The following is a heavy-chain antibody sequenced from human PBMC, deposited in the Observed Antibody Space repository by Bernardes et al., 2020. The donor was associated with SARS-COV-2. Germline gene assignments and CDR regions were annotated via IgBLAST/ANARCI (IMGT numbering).Heavy chain of an antibody. CDR3: ARDFWRHIVLMEYEGYYGMDV. CDR1: GYTFTSYG. CDR2: ISAYNGNT. J-gene: IGHJ6*02. V-gene: IGHV1-18*01. Sequence: ASVKVSCKASGYTFTSYGISWVRQAPGQGLEWMGWISAYNGNTNYAQKLQGRVTMTTDTSTSTAYMELRSLRSDDTAVYYCARDFWRHIVLMEYEGYYGMDVWGQGTTVTVSS. D-gene: IGHD2-8*01.